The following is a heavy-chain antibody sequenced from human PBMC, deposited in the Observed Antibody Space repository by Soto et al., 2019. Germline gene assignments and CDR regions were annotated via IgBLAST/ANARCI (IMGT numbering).Heavy chain of an antibody. J-gene: IGHJ3*02. CDR1: GYTFTSYA. CDR3: ARDLNYDILTGFGAFDI. V-gene: IGHV1-3*01. CDR2: INAGNGNT. D-gene: IGHD3-9*01. Sequence: GASVKVSCKASGYTFTSYAMHWVRQAPGQRLEWMGWINAGNGNTKYSQKFQGRVTITRGTSASTAYMELSSLRSEDTAVYYCARDLNYDILTGFGAFDIWGQGTMVTVSS.